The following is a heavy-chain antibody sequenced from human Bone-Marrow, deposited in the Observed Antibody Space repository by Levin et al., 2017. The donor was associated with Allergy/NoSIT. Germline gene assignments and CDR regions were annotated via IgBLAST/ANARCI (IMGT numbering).Heavy chain of an antibody. V-gene: IGHV1-46*01. D-gene: IGHD1/OR15-1a*01. CDR1: GYTFTTYY. CDR3: ARGGWGDLTTFYYMDV. CDR2: INPSGGST. Sequence: GESLKISCKASGYTFTTYYMHWVRQAPGQGLEWMGIINPSGGSTNYAQKFQGRVTMTRDTSTSTVDMELSSLRSEDTAVYYCARGGWGDLTTFYYMDVWGKGTTVTVSS. J-gene: IGHJ6*03.